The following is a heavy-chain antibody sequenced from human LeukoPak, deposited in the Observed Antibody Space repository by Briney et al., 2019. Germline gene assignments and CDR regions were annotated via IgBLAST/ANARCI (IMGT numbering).Heavy chain of an antibody. CDR1: GFIVSSNY. CDR3: AKDSIAAGTFDI. Sequence: GGSLRLSCAASGFIVSSNYMSWVRQAPGRGLEWVSVIYSGGSTHYADSVKGRFTISGDNSKNTLYLQMNSLRAEDTAVYYCAKDSIAAGTFDIWGQGTMVTVSS. V-gene: IGHV3-53*01. D-gene: IGHD2/OR15-2a*01. CDR2: IYSGGST. J-gene: IGHJ3*02.